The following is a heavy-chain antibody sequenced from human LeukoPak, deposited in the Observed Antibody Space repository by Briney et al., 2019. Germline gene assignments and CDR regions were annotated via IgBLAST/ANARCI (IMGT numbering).Heavy chain of an antibody. D-gene: IGHD6-19*01. J-gene: IGHJ3*02. CDR3: ARGASVVAGNDNAFDI. V-gene: IGHV3-21*01. CDR1: GFTFSDYA. Sequence: GGSLRLSCAASGFTFSDYAMNWVRQAPGKGLEWVSSITSSSNYIYYADSVKGRFTISRDNAKNSLYLQMNSLRDEDTAVYYCARGASVVAGNDNAFDIWGQGTMVTVSS. CDR2: ITSSSNYI.